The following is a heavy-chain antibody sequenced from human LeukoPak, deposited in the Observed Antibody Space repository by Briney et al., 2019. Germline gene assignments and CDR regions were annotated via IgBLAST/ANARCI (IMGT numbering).Heavy chain of an antibody. CDR1: GFTFSNYA. V-gene: IGHV3-30*02. J-gene: IGHJ3*02. D-gene: IGHD3-10*01. Sequence: GGSLRLSCAASGFTFSNYAMHWVRQAPGKGLEWAAFIRYDGSNKYYADSVKGRFTISRDNSKNTLYLQMNSLRAEDTAVYYCAKAAYYGSGSLSSDAFDIWGQGTMVTVSS. CDR3: AKAAYYGSGSLSSDAFDI. CDR2: IRYDGSNK.